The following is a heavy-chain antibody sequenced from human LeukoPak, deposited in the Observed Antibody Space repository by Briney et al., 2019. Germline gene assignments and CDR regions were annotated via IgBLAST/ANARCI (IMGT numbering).Heavy chain of an antibody. D-gene: IGHD2-15*01. Sequence: GRSLRLSCAASGFNFNTYAMNWVRQAPGKGLEWVALISYDGRNTYYADSMKGRFTTSRDNSKNILYLQMNSLNSVDTALYYCARADTPYVVLVGFDYWGQGTLVTVSS. J-gene: IGHJ4*02. CDR3: ARADTPYVVLVGFDY. V-gene: IGHV3-30*04. CDR1: GFNFNTYA. CDR2: ISYDGRNT.